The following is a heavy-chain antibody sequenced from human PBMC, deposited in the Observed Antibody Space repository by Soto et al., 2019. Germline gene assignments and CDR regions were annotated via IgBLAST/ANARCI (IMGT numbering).Heavy chain of an antibody. D-gene: IGHD3-10*01. V-gene: IGHV4-30-4*01. CDR2: IYYSGST. J-gene: IGHJ4*01. CDR3: ARGPKTVYGSGSKIFYY. Sequence: LSLTCTVSGGSIRSGDYYWCWIRQPPGKGLEWIGYIYYSGSTYYNPSLKSRVTISVDTSKNQFSLKLSSVTAADTAVYYCARGPKTVYGSGSKIFYYCGQGTLVTVSS. CDR1: GGSIRSGDYY.